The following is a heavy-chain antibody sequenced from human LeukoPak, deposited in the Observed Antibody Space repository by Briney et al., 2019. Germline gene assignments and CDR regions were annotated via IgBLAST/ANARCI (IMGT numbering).Heavy chain of an antibody. CDR2: ISGSGGST. V-gene: IGHV3-23*01. CDR1: GGSFSGYY. CDR3: AKDDYDSSGYYCLHDY. D-gene: IGHD3-22*01. J-gene: IGHJ4*02. Sequence: QTSETLSLTCAVYGGSFSGYYWSWIRQPPGKGLEWVSAISGSGGSTYYADSVKGRFTISRDNSKNTLYLQMNSLRAEDTAVYYCAKDDYDSSGYYCLHDYWGQGTLVTVSS.